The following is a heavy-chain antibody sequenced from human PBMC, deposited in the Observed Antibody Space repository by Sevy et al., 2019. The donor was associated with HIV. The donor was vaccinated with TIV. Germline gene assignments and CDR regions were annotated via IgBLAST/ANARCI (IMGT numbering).Heavy chain of an antibody. CDR1: GFNFSSHA. D-gene: IGHD2-2*01. CDR2: ISGGGEST. J-gene: IGHJ4*02. Sequence: GGSLRLSCAASGFNFSSHAMSWVRQAPGKGLEWVSTISGGGESTLYADSVKGRFTISSDRSKNMLYLQMNSLRAEDTALYYCAKGINCIASSCNGYWGQGTLVTVSS. CDR3: AKGINCIASSCNGY. V-gene: IGHV3-23*01.